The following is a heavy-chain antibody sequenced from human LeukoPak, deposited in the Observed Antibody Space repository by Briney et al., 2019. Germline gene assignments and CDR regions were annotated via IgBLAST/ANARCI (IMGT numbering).Heavy chain of an antibody. V-gene: IGHV1-18*01. CDR3: ARDRQGGLAVLRFLEWLGASAFDI. Sequence: PGESLKISCKGSGYSFTSYGISWVRQAPGQGLEWMGWISAYNGNTNYAQKLQGRVTMTTDTSTSTAYMELRSLRSDDTAVYYCARDRQGGLAVLRFLEWLGASAFDIWGQGTMVTVSS. CDR2: ISAYNGNT. J-gene: IGHJ3*02. D-gene: IGHD3-3*01. CDR1: GYSFTSYG.